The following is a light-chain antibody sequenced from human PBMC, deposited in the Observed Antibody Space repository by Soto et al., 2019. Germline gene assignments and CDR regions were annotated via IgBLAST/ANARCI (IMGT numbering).Light chain of an antibody. CDR1: SSDVGGYNY. Sequence: SVLTQPPSASGSPGQSVTISCTGTSSDVGGYNYVSWYQQHPGKAPKIMIYEVSKRPSGVPDRFSGSKSGNTASLTVSGLQAEDEADYYCSSYAGSNYVFGTGTKVTVL. CDR2: EVS. CDR3: SSYAGSNYV. V-gene: IGLV2-8*01. J-gene: IGLJ1*01.